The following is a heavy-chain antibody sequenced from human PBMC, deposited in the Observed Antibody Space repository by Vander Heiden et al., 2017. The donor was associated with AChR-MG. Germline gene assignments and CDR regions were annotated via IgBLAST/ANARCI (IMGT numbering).Heavy chain of an antibody. CDR1: GFTFDDKG. Sequence: EVQLVESGGGVVRPGGSLGLPYAASGFTFDDKGMSWVRQAPGKGLEWVSGINWNGGSTGYADSVKGRFTISRDNAKNSLYLQMNSLRAEDTAVYHCARDPRDYLDAFDIWGQGTMVTVSS. D-gene: IGHD4-17*01. CDR2: INWNGGST. CDR3: ARDPRDYLDAFDI. V-gene: IGHV3-20*01. J-gene: IGHJ3*02.